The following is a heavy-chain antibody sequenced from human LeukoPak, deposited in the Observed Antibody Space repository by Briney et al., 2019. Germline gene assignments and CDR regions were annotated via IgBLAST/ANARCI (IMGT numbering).Heavy chain of an antibody. J-gene: IGHJ4*02. V-gene: IGHV3-66*01. CDR1: GFTVSSNY. CDR3: AREQADYYDSSGYSY. Sequence: GGSLTLSCAASGFTVSSNYMSWVRQAPGKGLEWVAVIYSGGSTYYADSVKGRFTISRDNSKNTLYLQMNSLRAEDTAVYYCAREQADYYDSSGYSYWGQGTLVTVSS. D-gene: IGHD3-22*01. CDR2: IYSGGST.